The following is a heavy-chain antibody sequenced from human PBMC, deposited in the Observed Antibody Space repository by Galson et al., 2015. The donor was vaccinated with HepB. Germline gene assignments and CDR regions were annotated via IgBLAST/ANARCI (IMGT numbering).Heavy chain of an antibody. CDR2: INPRSGDT. D-gene: IGHD2-2*01. Sequence: SVKVSCKASEYDFIEYFMHWVRQVPGQSLEWMGRINPRSGDTDYAQHFQGRVTMTRDTSITTAYLEVSRLGPDDTAVYYCARGMAILPAAFDFWGQGTLVTVSS. CDR3: ARGMAILPAAFDF. CDR1: EYDFIEYF. V-gene: IGHV1-2*06. J-gene: IGHJ4*02.